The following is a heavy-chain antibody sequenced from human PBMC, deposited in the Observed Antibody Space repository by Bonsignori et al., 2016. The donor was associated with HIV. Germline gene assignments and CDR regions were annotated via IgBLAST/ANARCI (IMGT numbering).Heavy chain of an antibody. J-gene: IGHJ6*03. CDR3: ARENTIPYYYYYMDV. CDR1: GFTFSDYY. Sequence: GESLKISCAASGFTFSDYYMSWIRQAPGKGLEWVSYISSSGNTIFYADSVKGRLTISRDNAKNSLYLQMNSLRAEDTAVYYCARENTIPYYYYYMDVWGKGTTVTVSS. V-gene: IGHV3-11*01. D-gene: IGHD3-9*01. CDR2: ISSSGNTI.